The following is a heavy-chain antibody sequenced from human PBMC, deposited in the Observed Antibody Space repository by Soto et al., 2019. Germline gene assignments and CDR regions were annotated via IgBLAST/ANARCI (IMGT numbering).Heavy chain of an antibody. D-gene: IGHD1-26*01. Sequence: NPSETLSLTCAFSGGSISSGGYSWSLIRQPPGKGLEWIGYIYHSGSTYYNPSLKRRVTISVDRSKNQFSLKLSSVTAADTAVYYCARAWSWNWFDPWGQGTLVTVSS. CDR3: ARAWSWNWFDP. CDR2: IYHSGST. J-gene: IGHJ5*02. V-gene: IGHV4-30-2*01. CDR1: GGSISSGGYS.